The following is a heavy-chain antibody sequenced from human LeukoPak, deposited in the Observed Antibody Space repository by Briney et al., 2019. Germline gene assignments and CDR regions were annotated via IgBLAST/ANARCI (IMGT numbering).Heavy chain of an antibody. CDR3: PRGRSNCYYYYYMDV. CDR2: IYYSGST. Sequence: SETLSLTCTVSGGSISSYYWSWIRQPPGKGLEWIGYIYYSGSTNYNPSLKSRVTISVDTSKNQFSLKLSSVTAADTAGYYCPRGRSNCYYYYYMDVWGKGTTVTVSS. D-gene: IGHD4-11*01. V-gene: IGHV4-59*01. CDR1: GGSISSYY. J-gene: IGHJ6*03.